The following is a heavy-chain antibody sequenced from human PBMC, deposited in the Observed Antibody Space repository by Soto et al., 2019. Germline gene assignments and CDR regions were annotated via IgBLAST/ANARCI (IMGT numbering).Heavy chain of an antibody. Sequence: EVQLVESGGGLVQPGGSLRLSCAASGFTFSSYSMNWVRQAPGKGLEWVSYISSSSSTIYYADSVKGRFTISRDNAKNVLYLQMNSLRDEDTAVYYCGGDISYGDYYDGMDVWGQGTTVTVSS. D-gene: IGHD4-17*01. CDR3: GGDISYGDYYDGMDV. CDR1: GFTFSSYS. J-gene: IGHJ6*02. V-gene: IGHV3-48*02. CDR2: ISSSSSTI.